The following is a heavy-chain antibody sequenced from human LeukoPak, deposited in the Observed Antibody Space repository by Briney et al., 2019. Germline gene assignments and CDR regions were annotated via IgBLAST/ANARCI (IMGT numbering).Heavy chain of an antibody. CDR2: IKQDGSEK. V-gene: IGHV3-7*01. CDR1: GFTFSNYW. CDR3: AREGGFYDSSGYYLTFDY. D-gene: IGHD3-22*01. J-gene: IGHJ4*02. Sequence: PGGSLRLSCAASGFTFSNYWMSWVRQAPGKGLEWVANIKQDGSEKYYVDSVKGRFTISRDDAKNSLYLQMNSLRAEDTAVYYCAREGGFYDSSGYYLTFDYWGQGTLVTVSS.